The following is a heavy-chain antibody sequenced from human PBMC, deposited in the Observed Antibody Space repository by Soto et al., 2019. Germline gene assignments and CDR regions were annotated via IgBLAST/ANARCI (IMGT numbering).Heavy chain of an antibody. CDR1: GGSFSGYY. J-gene: IGHJ4*02. CDR3: ARGPAYCGGDCYSGVDY. D-gene: IGHD2-21*02. CDR2: INHSGST. V-gene: IGHV4-34*01. Sequence: SETLSLTCAVYGGSFSGYYWSWIRQPPGKGLEWIGEINHSGSTNYNPSLKSRVTISVDTSKNQFSLKLSSVTAADTAVYYCARGPAYCGGDCYSGVDYWGQGTLVTVS.